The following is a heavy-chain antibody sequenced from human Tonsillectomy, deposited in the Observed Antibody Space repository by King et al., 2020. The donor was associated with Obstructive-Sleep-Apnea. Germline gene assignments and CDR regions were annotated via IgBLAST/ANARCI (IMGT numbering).Heavy chain of an antibody. J-gene: IGHJ4*02. CDR2: IYYSGST. V-gene: IGHV4-30-4*07. CDR3: ARDGIGSSWPFDY. D-gene: IGHD6-13*01. CDR1: GGSISSGGYS. Sequence: QLQESGPGLVKPSQTLSLTCAVSGGSISSGGYSWSWIRQPPGKGLEWIGYIYYSGSTYYNPSLKSRVTISVYTSKNQFSLKLSSVTAADTAVYYCARDGIGSSWPFDYWGQGTLVTVSS.